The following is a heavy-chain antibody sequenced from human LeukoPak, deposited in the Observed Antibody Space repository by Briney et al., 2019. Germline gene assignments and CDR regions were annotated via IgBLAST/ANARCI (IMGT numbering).Heavy chain of an antibody. Sequence: GGSLRLSCAPSGSTFSSYWMSWVRQAPGKGLEWVANIKQDGSEKYYVDSVKGRFTISRDNAKKSLYLQMNSLRAEDTAVYYCARANDNYYYYYMDVWGKGTTVTISS. CDR3: ARANDNYYYYYMDV. CDR1: GSTFSSYW. J-gene: IGHJ6*03. CDR2: IKQDGSEK. V-gene: IGHV3-7*01. D-gene: IGHD3-9*01.